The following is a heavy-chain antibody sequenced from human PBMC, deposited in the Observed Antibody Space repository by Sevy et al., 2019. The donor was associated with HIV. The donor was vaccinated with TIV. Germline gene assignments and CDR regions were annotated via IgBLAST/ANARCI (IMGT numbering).Heavy chain of an antibody. CDR1: GGSFSGYY. V-gene: IGHV4-34*01. Sequence: SETLSLTCAVYGGSFSGYYWSWIRQPPGKGLEWIGEINHSGSTNYNPSLKSRVTISVDTSKNQFSLKLSSVTAADTAVYYCARGLVQELIAAVPYWHFDLWGRRTLVTVSS. J-gene: IGHJ2*01. CDR2: INHSGST. CDR3: ARGLVQELIAAVPYWHFDL. D-gene: IGHD6-13*01.